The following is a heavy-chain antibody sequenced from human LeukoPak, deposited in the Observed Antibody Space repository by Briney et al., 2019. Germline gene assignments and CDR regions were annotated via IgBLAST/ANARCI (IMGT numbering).Heavy chain of an antibody. D-gene: IGHD3-22*01. V-gene: IGHV3-21*01. Sequence: PGGSLRLSCAASGFTFSSYSMNWLRQAPGKGLEWVSSISSSSSYIYYADSVKGRLTISRDKAKNSLYLQMNSLRAEDTAVYYCARDSDYYDSSGDFDYWGQGTLVTVSS. CDR2: ISSSSSYI. CDR3: ARDSDYYDSSGDFDY. J-gene: IGHJ4*02. CDR1: GFTFSSYS.